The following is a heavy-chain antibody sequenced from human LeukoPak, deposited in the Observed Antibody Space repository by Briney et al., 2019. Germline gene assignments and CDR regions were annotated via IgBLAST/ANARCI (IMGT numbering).Heavy chain of an antibody. D-gene: IGHD3-22*01. CDR2: ISSSSSYI. CDR1: GFIVSSNY. J-gene: IGHJ4*02. CDR3: AREPFDSSGYYYFDY. V-gene: IGHV3-21*01. Sequence: GGSLRLSCAASGFIVSSNYMNWVRQAPGKGLEWVSSISSSSSYIYYADSVKGRFTISRDNAKNSLYLQMNSLRAEDTAVYYCAREPFDSSGYYYFDYWGQGTLVTVSS.